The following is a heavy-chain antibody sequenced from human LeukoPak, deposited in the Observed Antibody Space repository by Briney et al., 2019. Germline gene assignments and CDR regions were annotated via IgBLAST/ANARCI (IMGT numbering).Heavy chain of an antibody. Sequence: PGGSLRLSCAASGFIFSDHYMSWIRQAPGKGLEWVSYIGSSGSTIYYADSVKGRFTISRDNAKNSVFLQMNSLRAEDTALYYCAKVRYSGNYFDYWGQGTLVTVSS. CDR2: IGSSGSTI. CDR1: GFIFSDHY. CDR3: AKVRYSGNYFDY. D-gene: IGHD1-26*01. J-gene: IGHJ4*02. V-gene: IGHV3-11*01.